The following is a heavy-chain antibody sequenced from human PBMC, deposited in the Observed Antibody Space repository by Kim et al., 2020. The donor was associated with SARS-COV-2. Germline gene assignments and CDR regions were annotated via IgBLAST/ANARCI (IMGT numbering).Heavy chain of an antibody. CDR3: ARGYYGSGKS. D-gene: IGHD3-10*01. V-gene: IGHV1-8*01. J-gene: IGHJ5*02. CDR2: NT. Sequence: NTGHAPKFQGRVTMTRNTSISTAYMELSSLRSEDTAVYYCARGYYGSGKSWGQGTLVTVSS.